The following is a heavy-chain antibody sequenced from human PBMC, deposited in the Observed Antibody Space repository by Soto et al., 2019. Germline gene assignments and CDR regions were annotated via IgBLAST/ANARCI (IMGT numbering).Heavy chain of an antibody. J-gene: IGHJ5*02. CDR1: GFTFSSYA. D-gene: IGHD1-26*01. CDR3: AKNQGVELVPLATVDWFDP. CDR2: ISGSGDKT. V-gene: IGHV3-23*01. Sequence: GGSLRLSCAASGFTFSSYAMSWVRQAPGKGLEWVSSISGSGDKTYYADSVKGRFTISRDNSKSTVYLQMNSLRAEDTAVYHCAKNQGVELVPLATVDWFDPWGQGSVVTVSS.